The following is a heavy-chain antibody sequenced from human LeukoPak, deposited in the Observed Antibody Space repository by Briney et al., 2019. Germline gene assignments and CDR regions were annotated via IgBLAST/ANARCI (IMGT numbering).Heavy chain of an antibody. D-gene: IGHD4-11*01. CDR1: GYTFTGYY. CDR2: INPNSGGT. CDR3: ARALYSNQEIAPKGSYFDY. Sequence: AASVKVSCKASGYTFTGYYMHWVRQAPGQGLEWMGWINPNSGGTNYAQKFQGRVTMTRDTSISTAYMELSRLRSDDTAVYYCARALYSNQEIAPKGSYFDYWGQGTLVTVSS. J-gene: IGHJ4*02. V-gene: IGHV1-2*02.